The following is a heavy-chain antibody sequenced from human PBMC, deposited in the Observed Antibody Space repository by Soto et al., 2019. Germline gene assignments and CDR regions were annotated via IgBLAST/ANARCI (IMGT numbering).Heavy chain of an antibody. CDR2: INSSGCST. V-gene: IGHV1-3*01. CDR1: GYTFTNYA. J-gene: IGHJ4*02. Sequence: ASVKVSCKASGYTFTNYAMHWVRQAPGQRLEWIGIINSSGCSTSYAQKFQGRVSITRDTSASTAYMELSSLRSEDTAVYYCARGRGIAEAPVGYWGQGTLVTVSS. D-gene: IGHD6-13*01. CDR3: ARGRGIAEAPVGY.